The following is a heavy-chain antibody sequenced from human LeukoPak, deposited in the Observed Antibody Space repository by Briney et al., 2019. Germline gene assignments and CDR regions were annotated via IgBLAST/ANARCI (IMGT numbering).Heavy chain of an antibody. Sequence: PGGSLRLSCAASGFTFSSYAMSWVRQAPGKGLEWVSVISGSGVSTYYADSVKGRLTISRDNSKNTLFLQMNGLRAEDTAVYYCAREVYGGIDYWGQGTLVTVSS. CDR1: GFTFSSYA. CDR2: ISGSGVST. V-gene: IGHV3-23*01. CDR3: AREVYGGIDY. J-gene: IGHJ4*02. D-gene: IGHD4-23*01.